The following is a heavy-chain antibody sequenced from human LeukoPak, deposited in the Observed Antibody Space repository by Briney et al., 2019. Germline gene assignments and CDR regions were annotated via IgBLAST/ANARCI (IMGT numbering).Heavy chain of an antibody. V-gene: IGHV6-1*01. D-gene: IGHD6-13*01. CDR1: GDSLSSNSAA. J-gene: IGHJ6*02. CDR3: ARVGSSSWYGVLYYYGMDV. Sequence: SQTLSLTCAISGDSLSSNSAAWNWIRQPPARGLEWLERTFYMSKWYNDYAVSVKSRITINPDTSKNQFSLRLNSVTREDTAVYYCARVGSSSWYGVLYYYGMDVWGQGTTVTVSS. CDR2: TFYMSKWYN.